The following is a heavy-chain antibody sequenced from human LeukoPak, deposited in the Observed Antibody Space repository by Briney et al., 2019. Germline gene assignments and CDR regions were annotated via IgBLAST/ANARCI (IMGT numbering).Heavy chain of an antibody. CDR2: IYPGDSDT. J-gene: IGHJ3*02. D-gene: IGHD6-19*01. Sequence: GESLKISCKGSGYSFTSYWIGWVRQMPGKGLEWMGIIYPGDSDTRYSPSFQGQVTISADKSISTAYLQWSSLKASDTAMYYCARHGSAVAGIDAFDIWGQGTVVTVSS. CDR3: ARHGSAVAGIDAFDI. V-gene: IGHV5-51*01. CDR1: GYSFTSYW.